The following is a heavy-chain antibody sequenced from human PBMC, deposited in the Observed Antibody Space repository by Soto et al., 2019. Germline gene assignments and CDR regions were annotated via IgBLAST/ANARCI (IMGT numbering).Heavy chain of an antibody. V-gene: IGHV3-21*01. J-gene: IGHJ6*02. CDR1: GFTFSSYS. CDR2: ISSSSSYI. CDR3: ARAGITGTKAWYYYYGMDV. D-gene: IGHD1-20*01. Sequence: GGSLRLSCAASGFTFSSYSMNWVRQAPGKGLEWVSSISSSSSYIYYADSVKGRFTISRDNAKNSLYLQMNSLRAEDTAVYYCARAGITGTKAWYYYYGMDVWGQGTTVTVSS.